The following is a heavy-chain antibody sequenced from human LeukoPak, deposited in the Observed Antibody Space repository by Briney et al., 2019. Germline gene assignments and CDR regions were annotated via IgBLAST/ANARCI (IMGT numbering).Heavy chain of an antibody. J-gene: IGHJ4*02. Sequence: ASVTVSCTASGYTFTSYAMSWVRQAPGQGLEWMGWIDTNTGNPTYAQGFTGRFGFSLDTSVSTAYLQISSLKAEDTAVYYCARKPYDSRGYYLHEYWGQGTLVTVSS. V-gene: IGHV7-4-1*02. CDR2: IDTNTGNP. CDR1: GYTFTSYA. D-gene: IGHD3-22*01. CDR3: ARKPYDSRGYYLHEY.